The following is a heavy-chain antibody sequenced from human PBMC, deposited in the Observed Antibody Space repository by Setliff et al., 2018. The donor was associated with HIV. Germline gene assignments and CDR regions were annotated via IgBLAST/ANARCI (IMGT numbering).Heavy chain of an antibody. CDR3: ARDLLGPARFHPNPFDV. V-gene: IGHV1-69*11. Sequence: SVKVSCKASGGAFSDYGVSWVRQAPGEGLEWMGTIIPLLGTANYAQKFQGRLTITADEPRRIAYMQLSSLSPEDTAIFYCARDLLGPARFHPNPFDVWGQGTLVTVS. CDR2: IIPLLGTA. CDR1: GGAFSDYG. D-gene: IGHD3-10*02. J-gene: IGHJ3*01.